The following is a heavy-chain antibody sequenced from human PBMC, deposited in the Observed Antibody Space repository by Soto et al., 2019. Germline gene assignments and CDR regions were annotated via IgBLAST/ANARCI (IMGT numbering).Heavy chain of an antibody. Sequence: SVNVSCKASGGTFSSYAISWVRQAPGQGLEWMGGIIPIFGTANYAQKFQGRVTITADESTSTAYMELSSLRSEDTAVYYCARKGYCSGGSCYPEDSYYGMDFWGQGTTVRVSS. CDR2: IIPIFGTA. CDR1: GGTFSSYA. J-gene: IGHJ6*01. V-gene: IGHV1-69*13. D-gene: IGHD2-15*01. CDR3: ARKGYCSGGSCYPEDSYYGMDF.